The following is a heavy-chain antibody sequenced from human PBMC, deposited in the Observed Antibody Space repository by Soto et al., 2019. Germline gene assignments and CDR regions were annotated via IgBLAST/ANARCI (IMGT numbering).Heavy chain of an antibody. CDR3: ASSSLDYYYYYRMDV. J-gene: IGHJ6*02. Sequence: ASVKVSCKASGYTFTRYDINWVRQATGQGLEWMGWMNPNSGNTGYAQKFQGRATMTRNTSISTAYMELSSLRSEDTAVYYCASSSLDYYYYYRMDVWGQGTTVTVSS. CDR2: MNPNSGNT. V-gene: IGHV1-8*01. CDR1: GYTFTRYD. D-gene: IGHD6-6*01.